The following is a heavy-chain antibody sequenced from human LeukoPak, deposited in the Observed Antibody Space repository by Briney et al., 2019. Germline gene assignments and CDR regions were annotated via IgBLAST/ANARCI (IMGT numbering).Heavy chain of an antibody. CDR1: GFTVSSNY. D-gene: IGHD5-18*01. CDR3: ARGDTAMELGY. CDR2: IYSGGST. J-gene: IGHJ4*02. V-gene: IGHV3-66*01. Sequence: GGSLRLSCAASGFTVSSNYMSWVRQAPGKGLEWVSVIYSGGSTYYADSVKGRFTISRDNSKNTLYLQMNSLRAEDTAVYYCARGDTAMELGYWGQGTLVTVSS.